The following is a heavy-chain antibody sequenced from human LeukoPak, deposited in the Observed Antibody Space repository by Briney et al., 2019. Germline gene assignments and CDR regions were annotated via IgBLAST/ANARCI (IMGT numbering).Heavy chain of an antibody. CDR3: AKGGIAAAGTLDY. J-gene: IGHJ4*02. V-gene: IGHV3-7*01. Sequence: GGSLRLSCAASGFTFSSYWMNWVRQAPGKGLEWVAKIKQDGSEKYYVDSVKGRFTISRDNAKNTLYLQMNSLRAEDTAVYYCAKGGIAAAGTLDYWGQGTLVTVSS. D-gene: IGHD6-13*01. CDR1: GFTFSSYW. CDR2: IKQDGSEK.